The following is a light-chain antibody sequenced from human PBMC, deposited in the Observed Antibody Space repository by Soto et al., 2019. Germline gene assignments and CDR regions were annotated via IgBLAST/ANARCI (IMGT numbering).Light chain of an antibody. V-gene: IGKV3-20*01. CDR1: QSVRSSY. CDR3: QQYGSSTGT. J-gene: IGKJ1*01. Sequence: EIVLTQSPGTLSLSPGERATLSCRASQSVRSSYLAWYQQKPGQAPRLLIYGASSRATVIPNSVSRSGSGTDFTFTIRRLEPEDFAVYYFQQYGSSTGTFGQGTKVEIK. CDR2: GAS.